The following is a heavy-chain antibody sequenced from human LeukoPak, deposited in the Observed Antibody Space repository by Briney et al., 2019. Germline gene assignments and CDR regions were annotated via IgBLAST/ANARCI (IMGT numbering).Heavy chain of an antibody. CDR1: GFTLSRYG. CDR3: AKGNGNYYYYMDV. CDR2: IWYDGNNK. Sequence: GGSLRLSCAASGFTLSRYGMHWVRQAPGKGLEWVAVIWYDGNNKDYADSVKGRFTISRDNSKNTLYLQMDSLRVEDTAVYYCAKGNGNYYYYMDVWGKGTTVTVSS. J-gene: IGHJ6*03. D-gene: IGHD2-8*01. V-gene: IGHV3-33*06.